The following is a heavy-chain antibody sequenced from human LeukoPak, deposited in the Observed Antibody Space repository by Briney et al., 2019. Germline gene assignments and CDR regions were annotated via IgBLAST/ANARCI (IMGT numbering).Heavy chain of an antibody. J-gene: IGHJ4*02. D-gene: IGHD3-22*01. V-gene: IGHV3-23*01. CDR3: AKASSAYYHGALYIDH. CDR2: LSGGDGRT. Sequence: PGGSLRLSCAASGFTFSTSAMSWVRQAPGKGLEWVSTLSGGDGRTFYADSVKGRFTLSRDSSKNTLFLQMDSLRAGDTALYYCAKASSAYYHGALYIDHWGQGTQVTVSS. CDR1: GFTFSTSA.